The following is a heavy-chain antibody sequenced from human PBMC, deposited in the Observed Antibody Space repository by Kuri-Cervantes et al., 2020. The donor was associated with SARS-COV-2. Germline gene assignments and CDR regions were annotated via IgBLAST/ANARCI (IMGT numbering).Heavy chain of an antibody. CDR2: ISGSGGST. V-gene: IGHV3-23*01. J-gene: IGHJ4*02. Sequence: GESLKISCAASGFTLSSYAMSWVRQAPGKGLEWVSAISGSGGSTYYADSVKGRFTISRDNSKNTLYLQMNSLRAEDTAVYYCAKAPYDDKGAFDYWGQGTLVTVSS. CDR1: GFTLSSYA. D-gene: IGHD4-17*01. CDR3: AKAPYDDKGAFDY.